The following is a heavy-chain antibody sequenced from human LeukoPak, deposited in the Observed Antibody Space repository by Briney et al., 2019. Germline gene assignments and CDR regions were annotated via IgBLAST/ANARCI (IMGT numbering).Heavy chain of an antibody. CDR2: ISSSSSTI. CDR1: GFTFSSYS. CDR3: ARSRLRYFDWFYGMDV. J-gene: IGHJ6*02. D-gene: IGHD3-9*01. V-gene: IGHV3-48*04. Sequence: GGSLRLSCAASGFTFSSYSMNWVRQAPGKGLEWVSYISSSSSTIYYADSVKGRFTISRDNAKNSLYLQMNSLRAEDTAVYYCARSRLRYFDWFYGMDVWGQGTTVTVSS.